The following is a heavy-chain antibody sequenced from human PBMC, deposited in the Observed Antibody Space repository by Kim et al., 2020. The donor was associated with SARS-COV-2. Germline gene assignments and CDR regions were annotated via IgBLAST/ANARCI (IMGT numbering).Heavy chain of an antibody. J-gene: IGHJ4*02. D-gene: IGHD5-12*01. Sequence: SLKSRITISVDTSKSQFSLKLSSVTDADTAVYYCARHQSPSGYSGYDFDYWGQGTLVTVSS. CDR3: ARHQSPSGYSGYDFDY. V-gene: IGHV4-39*01.